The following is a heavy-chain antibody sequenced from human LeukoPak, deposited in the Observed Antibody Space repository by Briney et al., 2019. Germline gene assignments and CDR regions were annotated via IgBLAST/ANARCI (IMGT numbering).Heavy chain of an antibody. CDR3: AGRDTLTGYGMDV. J-gene: IGHJ6*02. CDR2: VDPTDSYT. Sequence: RGESLKISCKGSGYSFTSYWINWVRQMPGKGLEWLGRVDPTDSYTNYSPSFHGHVTISVDKSINTAYLQWSSLKASDTAMYYCAGRDTLTGYGMDVWGQGTTVTVSS. V-gene: IGHV5-10-1*01. CDR1: GYSFTSYW. D-gene: IGHD3-9*01.